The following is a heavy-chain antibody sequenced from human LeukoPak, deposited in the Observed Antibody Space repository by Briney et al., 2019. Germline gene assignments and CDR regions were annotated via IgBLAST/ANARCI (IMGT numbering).Heavy chain of an antibody. CDR3: AMMVQGVKRLDY. V-gene: IGHV4-31*03. J-gene: IGHJ4*02. CDR2: IYYSGST. D-gene: IGHD3-10*01. Sequence: PSQTLSLTCTVSGGSISSGGYYWSWIRQHPGKGLEWIGYIYYSGSTYYNPSLKSRVTISVDTSKNQFSLKLSSVTAADTAVYYCAMMVQGVKRLDYWGQGTLVTVSS. CDR1: GGSISSGGYY.